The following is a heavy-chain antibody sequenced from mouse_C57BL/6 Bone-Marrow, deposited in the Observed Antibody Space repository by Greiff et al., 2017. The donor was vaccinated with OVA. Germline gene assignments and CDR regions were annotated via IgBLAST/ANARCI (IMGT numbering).Heavy chain of an antibody. V-gene: IGHV14-3*01. CDR1: GFNIKNTY. CDR3: ARFPSYYGSSYGDY. Sequence: VHVKQSVAELVRPGASVKLSCTASGFNIKNTYMHWVKQRPEQGLEWIGRIDPANGNTKYAPKFQGKATITADTSSNTAYLQLSSLTSEDTAIYYCARFPSYYGSSYGDYWGQGTTLTVSS. J-gene: IGHJ2*01. CDR2: IDPANGNT. D-gene: IGHD1-1*01.